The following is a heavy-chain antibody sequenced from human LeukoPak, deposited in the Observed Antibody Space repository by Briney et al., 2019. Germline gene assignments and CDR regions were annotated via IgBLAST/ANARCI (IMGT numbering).Heavy chain of an antibody. CDR3: ARRAAGTPRPFDY. D-gene: IGHD6-13*01. J-gene: IGHJ4*02. Sequence: GESLKISCKGSGYSFTSYWIGWVRQMPGKGLEWMGIIYPGDSDTRYSPSSQGQVTISADKSISTAYLQWSSLKASDAAMYYCARRAAGTPRPFDYWGQGTLVTVSS. CDR1: GYSFTSYW. V-gene: IGHV5-51*01. CDR2: IYPGDSDT.